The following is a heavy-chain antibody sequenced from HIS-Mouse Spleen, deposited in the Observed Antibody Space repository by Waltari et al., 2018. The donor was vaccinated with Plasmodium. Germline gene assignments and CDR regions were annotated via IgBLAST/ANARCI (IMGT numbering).Heavy chain of an antibody. V-gene: IGHV3-30*18. D-gene: IGHD3-16*01. CDR1: GFTFIRYG. CDR2: ISYDGSNK. CDR3: AKAQGVINFDY. Sequence: QVQLVESGGGVVQPGRSLRLSCAASGFTFIRYGMHWVRQAPGKGLEWVAVISYDGSNKYYADSVKGRFTTSRDNSKNTLYLQMNSLRAEDTAVYYCAKAQGVINFDYWGQGTLVTVSS. J-gene: IGHJ4*02.